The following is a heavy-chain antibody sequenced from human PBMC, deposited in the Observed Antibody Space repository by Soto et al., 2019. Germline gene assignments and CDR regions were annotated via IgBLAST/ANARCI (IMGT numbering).Heavy chain of an antibody. D-gene: IGHD3-22*01. CDR1: GGSISSGDYY. V-gene: IGHV4-30-4*01. Sequence: SETLSLTCTVSGGSISSGDYYWSWIRQPPGKGLEWIGYIYYSGSTYYNPSLKSRVTISVDTSKNQFSLKLSSVTAADTAVYYCARDDYDSSGYLTNDAFDICGQGTIVTVSS. J-gene: IGHJ3*02. CDR3: ARDDYDSSGYLTNDAFDI. CDR2: IYYSGST.